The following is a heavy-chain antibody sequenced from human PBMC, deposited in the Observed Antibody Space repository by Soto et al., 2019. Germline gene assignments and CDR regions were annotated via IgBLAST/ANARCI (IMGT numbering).Heavy chain of an antibody. Sequence: QVQLVESGGGVVQPGRSLRLSCGASGFTFNRYGMHWVRQAPGKGLEWVAVISYDGSNKYYADSVKGRFTISRDNSRTTLDLQMNSLRAEETAVYYCAKAADMTVRGVPPSDCWGKGTLVSVSS. CDR2: ISYDGSNK. CDR1: GFTFNRYG. CDR3: AKAADMTVRGVPPSDC. D-gene: IGHD3-10*01. V-gene: IGHV3-30*18. J-gene: IGHJ4*02.